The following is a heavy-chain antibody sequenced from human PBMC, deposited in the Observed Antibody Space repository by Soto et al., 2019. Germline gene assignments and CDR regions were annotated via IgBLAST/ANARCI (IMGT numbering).Heavy chain of an antibody. J-gene: IGHJ4*02. D-gene: IGHD6-19*01. CDR2: ISGSGGST. CDR3: AKEVGYSSGYDYFDY. V-gene: IGHV3-23*01. Sequence: PGGSMRLSCAASGFTFSSYAMSWVRQAPGKGLEWVSAISGSGGSTYYADSVKGRFTISRDNSKNTLYLQMNSLRAEDTAAYYCAKEVGYSSGYDYFDYWGQGTLVTVSS. CDR1: GFTFSSYA.